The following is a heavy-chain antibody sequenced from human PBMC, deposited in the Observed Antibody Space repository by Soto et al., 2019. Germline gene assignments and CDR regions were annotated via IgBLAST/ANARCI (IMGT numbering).Heavy chain of an antibody. CDR3: ARDGMGELSSTAPEFDY. J-gene: IGHJ4*02. CDR2: IWYDGSNK. D-gene: IGHD3-16*02. V-gene: IGHV3-33*01. Sequence: QVQLVESGGGVVQPGRSLRLSCAASGFTFSSYGMHWVRQAPGKGLEWVAVIWYDGSNKYYADSVKGRFTISRENSKNTLYLQMNSLRAEDTAVYYCARDGMGELSSTAPEFDYWGQGTLVTVSS. CDR1: GFTFSSYG.